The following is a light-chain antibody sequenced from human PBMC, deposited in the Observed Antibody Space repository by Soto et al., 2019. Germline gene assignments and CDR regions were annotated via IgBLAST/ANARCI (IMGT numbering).Light chain of an antibody. Sequence: EIVMTQSPATLSVSPGGRATLSCRASQSISDTLAWDQQKPGQAPRLLIYSASRRATGFPARFSGSGSGTDFTLTISSLHDEDFAVYYCQQYDNWPWTFGQGTKVEI. CDR3: QQYDNWPWT. V-gene: IGKV3-15*01. CDR2: SAS. CDR1: QSISDT. J-gene: IGKJ1*01.